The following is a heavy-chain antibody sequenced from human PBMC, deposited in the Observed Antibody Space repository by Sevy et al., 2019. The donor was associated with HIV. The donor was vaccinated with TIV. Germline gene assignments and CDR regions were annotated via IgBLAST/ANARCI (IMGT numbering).Heavy chain of an antibody. J-gene: IGHJ4*02. CDR1: GFTLSTHV. D-gene: IGHD4-17*01. Sequence: GGSLRLSCEVSGFTLSTHVMHWVRQAPGKGLDWVAAISYDESTKYYADSVKGRFTISRDNSKNSLYLQMKSLTPEDTAVYYCARDPRLYGDNVEGFDSWGQGTLVPVSS. V-gene: IGHV3-30*03. CDR3: ARDPRLYGDNVEGFDS. CDR2: ISYDESTK.